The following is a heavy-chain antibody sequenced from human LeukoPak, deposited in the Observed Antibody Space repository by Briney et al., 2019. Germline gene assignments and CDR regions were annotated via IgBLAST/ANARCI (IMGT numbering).Heavy chain of an antibody. CDR3: ARVAYCSGDCYHYFEY. CDR2: ISGASTVT. V-gene: IGHV3-11*06. Sequence: PGGSLRLSCAASGFTFRDYYMSWIRQAPGKGLEWVSYISGASTVTNYADSVKGRFAISRENAKTTMYLQLNSLRAEDTAVYYCARVAYCSGDCYHYFEYWGQGTLVTVSS. CDR1: GFTFRDYY. J-gene: IGHJ4*02. D-gene: IGHD2-21*02.